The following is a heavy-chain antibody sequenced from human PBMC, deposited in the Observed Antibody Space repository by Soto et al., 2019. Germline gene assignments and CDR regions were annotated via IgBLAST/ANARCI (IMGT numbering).Heavy chain of an antibody. J-gene: IGHJ4*02. CDR2: ISGSGDST. V-gene: IGHV3-23*01. CDR1: GFTFSSYA. Sequence: EVQLLESGGGLVQPGGSLRLSCAASGFTFSSYAMRWVRHAPVKGLEWVSAISGSGDSTYYADSVKGRFTISRENSKNTLYLPRNSLRAEVTAVYYFARRGSGSYYDYWGQGTLVTVSS. CDR3: ARRGSGSYYDY. D-gene: IGHD1-26*01.